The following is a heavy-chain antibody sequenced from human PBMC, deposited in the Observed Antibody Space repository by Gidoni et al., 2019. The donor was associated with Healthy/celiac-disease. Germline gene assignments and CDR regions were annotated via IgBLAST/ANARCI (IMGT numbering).Heavy chain of an antibody. V-gene: IGHV3-73*02. D-gene: IGHD2-15*01. J-gene: IGHJ4*02. CDR3: TRKYCSGGSCYDY. Sequence: EVQLVESGGGLVQPGGSLTLACAASGFTFRGSAMHWVRQASGKGLELVGRIRSKANSYATAYAASVKGRFTISRDDSKNTAYLQMNSLKTEDTAVYYCTRKYCSGGSCYDYWGQGTLVTVSS. CDR2: IRSKANSYAT. CDR1: GFTFRGSA.